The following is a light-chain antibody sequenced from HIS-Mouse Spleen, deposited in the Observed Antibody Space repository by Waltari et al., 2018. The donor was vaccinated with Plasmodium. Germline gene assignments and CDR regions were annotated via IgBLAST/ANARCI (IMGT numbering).Light chain of an antibody. J-gene: IGLJ3*02. Sequence: SYELTQPPSVSVSPGQTARITCSGDALPNKYAYLYQQKSGQAPVLVIYEDRKRPSGILERFPGASSGTMATLTISGAQVEDEADYYCYSTDSSGNHRVFGGGTKLTVL. CDR2: EDR. CDR1: ALPNKY. CDR3: YSTDSSGNHRV. V-gene: IGLV3-10*01.